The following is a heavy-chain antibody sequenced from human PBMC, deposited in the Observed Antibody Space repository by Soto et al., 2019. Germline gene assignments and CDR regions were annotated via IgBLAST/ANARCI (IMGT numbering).Heavy chain of an antibody. V-gene: IGHV3-30*18. CDR1: GFTFSSYG. Sequence: QVQLVESGGGVVQPGRSLRLSCAASGFTFSSYGMHWVRQAPGKGLEWVAVISYDGSNKYYADSVKGRFTISRDNSKNTLYLQMNSLRAEDTAVYYCAKILATVTEYYFDYWGQGTLVTVSS. J-gene: IGHJ4*02. D-gene: IGHD4-17*01. CDR3: AKILATVTEYYFDY. CDR2: ISYDGSNK.